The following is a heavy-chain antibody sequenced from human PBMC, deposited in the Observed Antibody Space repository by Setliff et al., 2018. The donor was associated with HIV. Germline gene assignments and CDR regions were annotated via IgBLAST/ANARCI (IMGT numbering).Heavy chain of an antibody. D-gene: IGHD2-8*02. CDR2: IYNSAST. J-gene: IGHJ4*02. V-gene: IGHV4-4*09. CDR1: GDSISTDY. CDR3: ARLIHTGLLYFDF. Sequence: SETLSLTCTVSGDSISTDYWTWIRQPPGKGLEWIGYIYNSASTSYNPSLKSRVTISVDTSKNQFSLKLSSVTAADTAVYYCARLIHTGLLYFDFWGLGRLVTVSS.